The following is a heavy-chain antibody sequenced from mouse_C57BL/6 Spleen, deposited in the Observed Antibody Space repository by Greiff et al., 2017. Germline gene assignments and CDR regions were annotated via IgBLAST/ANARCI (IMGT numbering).Heavy chain of an antibody. CDR3: ARSGSSYWYFDV. J-gene: IGHJ1*03. CDR2: INPNNGGT. D-gene: IGHD1-1*01. Sequence: VQLQHSGPELVKPGASVKIPCKASGYTFTDYNMDWVKQSHGKSLEWIGDINPNNGGTIYNQKFKGKATLTVDKSSSTAYMELRSLTSEDTAVYYCARSGSSYWYFDVWGTGTTVTVSS. CDR1: GYTFTDYN. V-gene: IGHV1-18*01.